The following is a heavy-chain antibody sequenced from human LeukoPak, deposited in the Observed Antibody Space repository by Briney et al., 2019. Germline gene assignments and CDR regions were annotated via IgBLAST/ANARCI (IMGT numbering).Heavy chain of an antibody. CDR1: GYSFTSNW. CDR3: ARLTAVLTFDY. D-gene: IGHD6-19*01. Sequence: GESLKISCKGSGYSFTSNWIGWVRQMPGKGLEWMGVIYPSDSDTRYSPSFQGQVTISADKSISTAYLQWRSLKGSDSAMYYCARLTAVLTFDYWGQGTLVTVSS. J-gene: IGHJ4*02. CDR2: IYPSDSDT. V-gene: IGHV5-51*01.